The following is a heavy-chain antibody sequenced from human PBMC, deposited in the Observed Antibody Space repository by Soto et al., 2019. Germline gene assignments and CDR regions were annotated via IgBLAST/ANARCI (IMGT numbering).Heavy chain of an antibody. J-gene: IGHJ2*01. V-gene: IGHV1-69*13. Sequence: ASVKVSCKAAGGTFSSYAISWVRQAPGQGLEWMGGIIPIFGTANYAQKFQGRVTITADESTSTAYMELSSLRSEDTAVYYCASSYHYGGNRGSHWYFDLWGRGTLVTVSS. D-gene: IGHD4-17*01. CDR1: GGTFSSYA. CDR2: IIPIFGTA. CDR3: ASSYHYGGNRGSHWYFDL.